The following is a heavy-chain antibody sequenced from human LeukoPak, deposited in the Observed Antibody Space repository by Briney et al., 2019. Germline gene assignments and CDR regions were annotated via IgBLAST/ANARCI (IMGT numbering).Heavy chain of an antibody. J-gene: IGHJ4*02. Sequence: ASVKASCKASGYTFTSYYMHWVRQAPGQGLEGMGIINPSGGSTSYAQKFQGRVTMTRDTSTSTVYMELSSLRSEDTAVYYCARVHYYDSSGYYFGYWGQGTLVTVSS. D-gene: IGHD3-22*01. CDR2: INPSGGST. V-gene: IGHV1-46*01. CDR1: GYTFTSYY. CDR3: ARVHYYDSSGYYFGY.